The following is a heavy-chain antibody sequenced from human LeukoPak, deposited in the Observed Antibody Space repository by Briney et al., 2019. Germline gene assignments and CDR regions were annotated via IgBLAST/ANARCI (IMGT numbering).Heavy chain of an antibody. J-gene: IGHJ4*02. D-gene: IGHD4-17*01. CDR2: IVVGSGNT. Sequence: ASVKVSCKASGFTFTSSAMQWVRHARGQRLEWIGWIVVGSGNTNYAQKFQERVTITRDMSTSTAYMELSSLRSEDTAVYYCAAESGLDYGDPGNFDYWGQGTLVTV. CDR1: GFTFTSSA. CDR3: AAESGLDYGDPGNFDY. V-gene: IGHV1-58*02.